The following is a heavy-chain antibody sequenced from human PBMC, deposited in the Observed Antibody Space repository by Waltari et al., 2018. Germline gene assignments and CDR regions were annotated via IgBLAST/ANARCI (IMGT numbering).Heavy chain of an antibody. CDR1: GFIFSTYW. CDR2: IDNVDGRCT. CDR3: ARDHYYSKDV. Sequence: EVQLVESGGGLVQPGGSLRLSCEACGFIFSTYWMHWVRQGPGKGLVLVSRIDNVDGRCTSYADSVQGRFTISRYNAKNTLYLQMNSLRAEDTGVYYCARDHYYSKDVWVTGTTVTVSS. J-gene: IGHJ6*04. V-gene: IGHV3-74*01.